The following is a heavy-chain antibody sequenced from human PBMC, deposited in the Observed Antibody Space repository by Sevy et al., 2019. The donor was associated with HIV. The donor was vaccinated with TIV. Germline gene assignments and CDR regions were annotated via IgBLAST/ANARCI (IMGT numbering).Heavy chain of an antibody. D-gene: IGHD3-16*01. J-gene: IGHJ6*02. CDR3: ARDGSSGGLFLKDYYYFGMDV. Sequence: GGSLRLSCAASGFTFSSYAMSWVRQAPGKGLEWVSAISIIGTSTYYADSVKGRFTISRDNSKNTLFLQMNSLRAEDTAVYYCARDGSSGGLFLKDYYYFGMDVWGQGTTVTVSS. CDR2: ISIIGTST. CDR1: GFTFSSYA. V-gene: IGHV3-23*01.